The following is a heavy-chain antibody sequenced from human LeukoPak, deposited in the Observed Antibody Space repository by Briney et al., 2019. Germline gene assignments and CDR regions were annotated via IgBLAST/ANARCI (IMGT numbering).Heavy chain of an antibody. D-gene: IGHD6-13*01. CDR2: IYYSGST. CDR3: ARHLRAAATGTFDS. CDR1: GGSISSYY. V-gene: IGHV4-59*08. J-gene: IGHJ4*02. Sequence: SETLSLTCTVSGGSISSYYWSWIRQPPGKGLEWIGYIYYSGSTNYNPSLKSRVTVSLDTSKNQFSLRLSSVTAADTAVFYRARHLRAAATGTFDSWGQGTLVTVSS.